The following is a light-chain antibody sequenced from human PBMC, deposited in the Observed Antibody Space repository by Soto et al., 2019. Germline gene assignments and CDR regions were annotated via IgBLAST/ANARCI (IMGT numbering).Light chain of an antibody. CDR3: QQYGNVPLT. Sequence: VVLTHSPGTLSLSPGEGATLSCRASQSVSNRYFAWYQQKPGQAPRLLIYRVSSRATGIPDRFSGSGSGTDFTLTISRLEPEDFAVYYCQQYGNVPLTFGGGTKVDIK. V-gene: IGKV3-20*01. J-gene: IGKJ4*01. CDR1: QSVSNRY. CDR2: RVS.